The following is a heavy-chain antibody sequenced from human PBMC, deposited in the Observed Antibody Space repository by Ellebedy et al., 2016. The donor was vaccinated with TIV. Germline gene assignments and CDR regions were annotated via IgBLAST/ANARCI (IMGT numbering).Heavy chain of an antibody. Sequence: PGGSLRLSCAASGFTFSSYAMSWVRQAPGKGLEWVSTISNTGSRTYYADSVEGRFTISRDNSNNMLYLQMNSLRAEDTALYYCAKVRENLHYFDYWGQGSRVTVSS. V-gene: IGHV3-23*01. CDR1: GFTFSSYA. J-gene: IGHJ4*02. D-gene: IGHD2/OR15-2a*01. CDR3: AKVRENLHYFDY. CDR2: ISNTGSRT.